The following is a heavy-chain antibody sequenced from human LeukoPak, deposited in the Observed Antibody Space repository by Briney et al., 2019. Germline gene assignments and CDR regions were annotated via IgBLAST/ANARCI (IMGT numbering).Heavy chain of an antibody. CDR3: AISTVTTEYWFDP. D-gene: IGHD4-17*01. CDR2: IYPGDSDT. V-gene: IGHV5-51*01. Sequence: GESLKISCKGSGYSFTYWIGWVRQMPGKGLEWMGIIYPGDSDTRYSPSFQGQVTISADKSISTAYLQWSSLKASDTAMYYCAISTVTTEYWFDPWGQGTLVTVSS. J-gene: IGHJ5*02. CDR1: GYSFTYW.